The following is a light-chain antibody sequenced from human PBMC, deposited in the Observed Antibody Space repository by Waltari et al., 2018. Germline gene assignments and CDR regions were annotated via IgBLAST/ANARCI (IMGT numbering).Light chain of an antibody. Sequence: DIQMTQSPSTLSASVGDRVTITCRASQSISTSLAWYQQKKGKAPNLLIFEASTLQSGVPSRFSGSGSGTELTLTISSLQPDDFAIYYCQQLNSHLFTFGPGTTVDIK. V-gene: IGKV1-5*03. J-gene: IGKJ3*01. CDR2: EAS. CDR3: QQLNSHLFT. CDR1: QSISTS.